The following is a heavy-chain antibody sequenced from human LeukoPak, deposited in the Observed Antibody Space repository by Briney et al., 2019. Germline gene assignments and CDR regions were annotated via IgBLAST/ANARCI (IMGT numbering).Heavy chain of an antibody. J-gene: IGHJ4*02. V-gene: IGHV3-53*01. D-gene: IGHD3-3*01. CDR2: LYSDGST. CDR3: ARTTYYDLPTPDY. CDR1: GLTVSSNY. Sequence: GGSLRLSCAASGLTVSSNYMSWARQAPGKGLEWVSVLYSDGSTSYADSVKGRFTISRDNAKNSLYLQMNGLRAEDTAIYYCARTTYYDLPTPDYWGQGTLVTVSS.